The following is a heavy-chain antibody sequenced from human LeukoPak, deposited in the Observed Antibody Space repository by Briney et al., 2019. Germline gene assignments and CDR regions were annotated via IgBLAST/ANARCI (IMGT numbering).Heavy chain of an antibody. CDR3: ARAARTITIFGVGYGMDV. CDR2: IEQDGSEK. Sequence: GGSLRLSCAASGFTFSSYWMSWVRQAPGKGLEWVANIEQDGSEKYYVDSVKGRFTISRDNAKNSLYLQMNSLRAEDTAVYYCARAARTITIFGVGYGMDVWGQGTTVTVSS. J-gene: IGHJ6*02. D-gene: IGHD3-3*01. V-gene: IGHV3-7*01. CDR1: GFTFSSYW.